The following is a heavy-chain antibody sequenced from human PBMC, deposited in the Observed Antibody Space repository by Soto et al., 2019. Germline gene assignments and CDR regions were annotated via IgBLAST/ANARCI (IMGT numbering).Heavy chain of an antibody. Sequence: GGSLRLSCAASGFTFSSYDMDWVRQAPGKGLEWLSRISGSSNTMYYADSVKGRFTISRDNAKNALYLQMNSLRDEDTAVYYCAREGLVLVPTTVNSDYYYYAMDVWGQGTTVTVSS. J-gene: IGHJ6*02. CDR2: ISGSSNTM. CDR3: AREGLVLVPTTVNSDYYYYAMDV. V-gene: IGHV3-48*02. D-gene: IGHD2-2*01. CDR1: GFTFSSYD.